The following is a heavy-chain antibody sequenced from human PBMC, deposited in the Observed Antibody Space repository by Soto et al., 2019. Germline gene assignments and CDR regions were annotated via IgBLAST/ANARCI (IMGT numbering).Heavy chain of an antibody. CDR2: ISYDGSNK. D-gene: IGHD6-13*01. CDR1: GFTFSSYG. Sequence: GGSLRLSCAASGFTFSSYGMHWVRQAPGKGLEWVAVISYDGSNKYYADSVKGRFTISRDNYKNTLYLQMNSLRAEDTAVYYCANNIAAAGEVGYYYYYGMDVWGQGTTVTVSS. CDR3: ANNIAAAGEVGYYYYYGMDV. J-gene: IGHJ6*02. V-gene: IGHV3-30*18.